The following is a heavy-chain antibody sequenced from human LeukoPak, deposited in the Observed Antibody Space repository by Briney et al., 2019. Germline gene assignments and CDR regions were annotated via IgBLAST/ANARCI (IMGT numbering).Heavy chain of an antibody. D-gene: IGHD4-17*01. CDR3: ARTNHDYGDYGDYYYYMDV. J-gene: IGHJ6*03. V-gene: IGHV4-39*01. Sequence: SETLSLTCTVSGGSIRSSSYYWGWIRQPPGKGLEWIGSIYYSGSTYYNPSLKSRVTISVDTSKNQFSLKLSSVTAADTAVYYCARTNHDYGDYGDYYYYMDVWGKGTTVTVSS. CDR2: IYYSGST. CDR1: GGSIRSSSYY.